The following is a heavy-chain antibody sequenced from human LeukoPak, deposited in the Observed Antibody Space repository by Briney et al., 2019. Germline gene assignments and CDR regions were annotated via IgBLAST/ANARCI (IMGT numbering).Heavy chain of an antibody. V-gene: IGHV4-38-2*02. CDR1: GYSISSGYF. CDR3: ARDVSRPPYYYMDV. Sequence: SETLSLTCTVSGYSISSGYFWGWIRQPPGKGLEWIGSIYHSGTTYYNPSLKSRVTISVDTSKNQFSLNMTSVTAADTAVYYCARDVSRPPYYYMDVWGKGTTVIVSS. D-gene: IGHD5/OR15-5a*01. CDR2: IYHSGTT. J-gene: IGHJ6*03.